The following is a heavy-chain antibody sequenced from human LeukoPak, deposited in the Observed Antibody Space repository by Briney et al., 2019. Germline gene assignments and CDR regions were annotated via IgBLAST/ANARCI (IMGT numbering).Heavy chain of an antibody. CDR1: GGSLSGYS. Sequence: SETLSLTXAVYGGSLSGYSWSWIRQPPGKGLEWIGEINHSGSTNYNPSLKSRVTISADTSKNQFSLKLSAVTAADTAFYYCARVPGRPADVFDHWGQGTLVTVSS. D-gene: IGHD2-2*01. J-gene: IGHJ4*02. CDR2: INHSGST. CDR3: ARVPGRPADVFDH. V-gene: IGHV4-34*01.